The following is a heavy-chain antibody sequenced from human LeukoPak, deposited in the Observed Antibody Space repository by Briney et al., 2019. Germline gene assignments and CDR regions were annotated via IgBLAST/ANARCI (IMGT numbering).Heavy chain of an antibody. CDR1: GYTFTSYG. V-gene: IGHV1-18*01. Sequence: GASVKVSCEASGYTFTSYGISWLRQAPGHGLEWMGWISAYNGNTNYAQKLQGRVTMTTDTSTSTAYMDLRSLRSDDTAVYYCARGRLSTGTMFDPWGQGTLVTVSS. J-gene: IGHJ5*02. CDR2: ISAYNGNT. D-gene: IGHD1-7*01. CDR3: ARGRLSTGTMFDP.